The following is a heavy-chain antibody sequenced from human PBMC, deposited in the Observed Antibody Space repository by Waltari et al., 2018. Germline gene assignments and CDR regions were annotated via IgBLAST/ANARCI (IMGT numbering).Heavy chain of an antibody. CDR2: ISTSGYTT. Sequence: QVQLVESGGGLVKPGGSLRLSCAASGFVFSDFDMSWTRQAPGKRLEGIYYISTSGYTTNYADSVKGRFTISRDNAKNSLLLQMNRLRVDDTAVYYCARNVPMMGASGDDYFDSWGQGNLVTVSS. V-gene: IGHV3-11*01. CDR1: GFVFSDFD. D-gene: IGHD1-26*01. CDR3: ARNVPMMGASGDDYFDS. J-gene: IGHJ4*02.